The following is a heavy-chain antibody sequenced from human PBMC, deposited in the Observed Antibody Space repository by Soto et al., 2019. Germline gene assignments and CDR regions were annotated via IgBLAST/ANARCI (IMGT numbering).Heavy chain of an antibody. Sequence: GGSLRLSCAASGFTFSSYAMHWVRQAPGKGLEWVAVISYDGSNKYYADSVKGRFTISRDNSKNTLYLQMNSLRAEDTAVYYCARATPAVAGTLYYGMDVWGQGTTVTVSS. D-gene: IGHD6-19*01. CDR2: ISYDGSNK. V-gene: IGHV3-30-3*01. J-gene: IGHJ6*02. CDR3: ARATPAVAGTLYYGMDV. CDR1: GFTFSSYA.